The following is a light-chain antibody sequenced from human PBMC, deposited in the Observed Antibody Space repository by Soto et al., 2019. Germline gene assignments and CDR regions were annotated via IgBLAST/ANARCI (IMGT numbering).Light chain of an antibody. Sequence: EIVMTQSPATLSVSPGERATLSCRASQSVSSNLAWYQQKPGQAPRLLIYGASTRATGIPAWFSGSGSGTEFTLTISSLQSEDFASYYCQQSLSTPWSFGQGTKV. V-gene: IGKV3-15*01. CDR3: QQSLSTPWS. CDR1: QSVSSN. J-gene: IGKJ1*01. CDR2: GAS.